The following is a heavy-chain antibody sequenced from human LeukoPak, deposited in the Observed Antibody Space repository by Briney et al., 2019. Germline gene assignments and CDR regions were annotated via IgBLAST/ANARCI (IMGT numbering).Heavy chain of an antibody. J-gene: IGHJ6*02. CDR1: GGSISSGGYS. Sequence: IPSETLSLTCAVSGGSISSGGYSWSWIRQPPGKGLEWIGYIYHSGSTYYNPSLKNRVTISVDRSKNQFSLKLSSVTAADTAVYYCARGGTTTGGMDVWGQGTTVTVSS. CDR2: IYHSGST. CDR3: ARGGTTTGGMDV. D-gene: IGHD4-17*01. V-gene: IGHV4-30-2*01.